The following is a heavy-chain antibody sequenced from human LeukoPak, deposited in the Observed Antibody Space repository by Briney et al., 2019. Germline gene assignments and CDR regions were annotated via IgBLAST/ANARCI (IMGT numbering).Heavy chain of an antibody. D-gene: IGHD3-10*01. J-gene: IGHJ6*02. V-gene: IGHV3-30-3*01. CDR1: GFTFSSYA. CDR3: AREGPGLLWFGEFPGGMDV. Sequence: GGSLRLSCAASGFTFSSYAMHWVRQAPGKGLEWVAVISYDGSNKYHADSVKGRFTISRDNSKNTLYLQMNSLRAEDTAVYYCAREGPGLLWFGEFPGGMDVWGQGTTVTVSS. CDR2: ISYDGSNK.